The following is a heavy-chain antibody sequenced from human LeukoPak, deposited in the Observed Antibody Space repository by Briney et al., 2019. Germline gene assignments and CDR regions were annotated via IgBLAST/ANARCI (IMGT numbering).Heavy chain of an antibody. Sequence: SETLSLTCTVSGYSIGSRNYYCGWIRQPPGKRLEWIGSIHYTGATHYNRSLKLRLIMFVARPKIQFSLKMRSLPAAAASLYCWASHSNEYGSRSYSEPFDVWGRGSLVVVSS. CDR3: ASHSNEYGSRSYSEPFDV. CDR2: IHYTGAT. D-gene: IGHD3-10*01. CDR1: GYSIGSRNYY. J-gene: IGHJ4*02. V-gene: IGHV4-39*01.